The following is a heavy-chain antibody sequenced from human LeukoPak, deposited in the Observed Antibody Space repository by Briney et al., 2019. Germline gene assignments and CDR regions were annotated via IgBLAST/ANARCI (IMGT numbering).Heavy chain of an antibody. D-gene: IGHD1-14*01. CDR2: ISSSGSTI. CDR1: GFTFSSYE. J-gene: IGHJ4*02. V-gene: IGHV3-48*03. CDR3: ARDRRFYPGVIDY. Sequence: PGGSLRLSCAAPGFTFSSYEMNWVRQAPGKGLEWVSYISSSGSTIYYADSVKGRFTISRDNAKNSLYLQMNSLRAEDTAVYYCARDRRFYPGVIDYWGQGTLVTVSS.